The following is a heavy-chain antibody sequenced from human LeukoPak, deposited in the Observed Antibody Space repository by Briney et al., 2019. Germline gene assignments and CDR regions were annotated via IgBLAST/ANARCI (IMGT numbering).Heavy chain of an antibody. CDR2: IIPILGIA. V-gene: IGHV1-69*16. CDR3: ARGPLTVTAYYYYYMDV. J-gene: IGHJ6*03. Sequence: SVKVSCKASGGTFSSYTISWVRQAPGQGLEWMGRIIPILGIANYAQKFQGRVTITTDESTSTAYMELSSLRSEDTAVYYCARGPLTVTAYYYYYMDVWGKGTTVTVS. D-gene: IGHD4-11*01. CDR1: GGTFSSYT.